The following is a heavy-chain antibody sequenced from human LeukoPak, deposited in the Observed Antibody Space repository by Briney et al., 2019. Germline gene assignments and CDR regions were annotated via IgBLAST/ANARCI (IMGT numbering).Heavy chain of an antibody. V-gene: IGHV5-51*01. CDR2: IYPGDSDT. Sequence: GESLKISCKGSGYSFTSYWIGWVRQMPGKGLEWTGIIYPGDSDTRYSPSFQGQVTISADKSISTAYLQWSSLKASDTAMYYCARHSSYYYDSSGPGDTPGDDAFDIWGQGTMVTVSS. D-gene: IGHD3-22*01. J-gene: IGHJ3*02. CDR3: ARHSSYYYDSSGPGDTPGDDAFDI. CDR1: GYSFTSYW.